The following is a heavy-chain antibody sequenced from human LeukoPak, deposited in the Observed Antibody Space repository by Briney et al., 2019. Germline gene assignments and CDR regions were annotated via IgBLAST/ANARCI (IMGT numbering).Heavy chain of an antibody. CDR3: ARGLPEYYFDY. CDR1: GGTFSSYA. D-gene: IGHD5-18*01. Sequence: SVKVSCKASGGTFSSYAISWVRQAPGQGLEWMGRIIPILGIANYAQKFQGRVTITADKSTSTAYMELSSLRSEDTAVYSCARGLPEYYFDYWGQGTLVTVSS. CDR2: IIPILGIA. V-gene: IGHV1-69*04. J-gene: IGHJ4*02.